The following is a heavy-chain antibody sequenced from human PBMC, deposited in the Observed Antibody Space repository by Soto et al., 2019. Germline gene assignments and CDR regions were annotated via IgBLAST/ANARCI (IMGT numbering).Heavy chain of an antibody. CDR1: GYTFTSYG. CDR2: ISPYNGKI. J-gene: IGHJ4*01. Sequence: ASVKVSCKASGYTFTSYGLSWVRQAPGQSLEWMAWISPYNGKIDISPKFQGRVTLTTDIFMSSAYMELSSLTSEDSAIYYCAGDPVLGSFSPPLDYWGQGSLVTVSS. V-gene: IGHV1-18*04. D-gene: IGHD3-16*01. CDR3: AGDPVLGSFSPPLDY.